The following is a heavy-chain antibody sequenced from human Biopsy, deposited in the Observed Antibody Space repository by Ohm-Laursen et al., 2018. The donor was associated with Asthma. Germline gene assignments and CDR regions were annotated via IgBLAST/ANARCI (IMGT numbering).Heavy chain of an antibody. Sequence: SLRLSCAASGFAFGDYCMSWVRQVPAPGLEWVANIKHDGSEKNHVDSLQGRFTISRDNAKNLLFLQMNSLRAEDTAVYYCARTFHFWSPYHAEHYQLWGQGTLVTVSS. V-gene: IGHV3-7*01. CDR3: ARTFHFWSPYHAEHYQL. J-gene: IGHJ1*01. CDR1: GFAFGDYC. D-gene: IGHD3-3*01. CDR2: IKHDGSEK.